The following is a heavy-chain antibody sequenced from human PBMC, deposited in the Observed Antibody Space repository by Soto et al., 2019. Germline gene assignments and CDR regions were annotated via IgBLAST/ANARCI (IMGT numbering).Heavy chain of an antibody. CDR3: AGCSTGYGDYGLSVGY. Sequence: QVQLVQSGAEVKKPGASVKVACRTSGYTFTGYAFSWVRQAPGQGLEWMGWISAYNGNTKYAQRFQDRLTMTTDTSTSTAYMELRSLTSDDTAVYYCAGCSTGYGDYGLSVGYWGQGTLVTVSS. CDR2: ISAYNGNT. D-gene: IGHD4-17*01. V-gene: IGHV1-18*01. CDR1: GYTFTGYA. J-gene: IGHJ4*02.